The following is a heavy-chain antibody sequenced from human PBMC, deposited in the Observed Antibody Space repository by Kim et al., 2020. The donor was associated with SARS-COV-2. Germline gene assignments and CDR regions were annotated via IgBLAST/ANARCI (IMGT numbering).Heavy chain of an antibody. CDR1: GFTFSRSG. V-gene: IGHV3-30*03. J-gene: IGHJ6*01. CDR2: MSYDGRHK. Sequence: GGSLRLSCAASGFTFSRSGMHWVRQAPGKGLEWVAVMSYDGRHKYYADSVKGRCTISRDDSKNTLYLQMNSLRAEDTAVYYCARELYTGLGNYYYYGMDV. D-gene: IGHD2-2*02. CDR3: ARELYTGLGNYYYYGMDV.